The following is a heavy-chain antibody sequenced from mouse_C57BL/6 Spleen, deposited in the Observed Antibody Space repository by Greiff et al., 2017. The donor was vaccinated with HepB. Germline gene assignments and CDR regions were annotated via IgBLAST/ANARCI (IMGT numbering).Heavy chain of an antibody. D-gene: IGHD1-1*01. CDR1: GYTFTSYW. Sequence: QVQLQQPGAELVRPGSSVKLSCKASGYTFTSYWMDWVKQRPGQGLEWIGNIYPSDSETHYNQKFKDKATLTVDKSSSTAYMQLSSLTSEDSAVYYCARGITTVVEMVDDWGQGTTLTVSS. J-gene: IGHJ2*01. CDR3: ARGITTVVEMVDD. CDR2: IYPSDSET. V-gene: IGHV1-61*01.